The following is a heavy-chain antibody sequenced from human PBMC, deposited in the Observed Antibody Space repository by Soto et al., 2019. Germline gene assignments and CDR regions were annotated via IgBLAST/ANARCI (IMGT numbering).Heavy chain of an antibody. J-gene: IGHJ5*02. CDR2: INHSGST. D-gene: IGHD2-2*01. CDR1: GGSFSGYY. V-gene: IGHV4-34*01. Sequence: SETLSLTCAVYGGSFSGYYWSWTRQPPGKGLEWIGEINHSGSTNYNPSLKSRVTISLDTSKNQFSLKLSSVTAADTAVYYCARVPRVPAAMRWSVPWGQGTLVSLSS. CDR3: ARVPRVPAAMRWSVP.